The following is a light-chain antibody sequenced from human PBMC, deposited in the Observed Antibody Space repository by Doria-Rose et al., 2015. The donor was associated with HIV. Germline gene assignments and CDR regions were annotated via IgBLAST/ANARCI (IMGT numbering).Light chain of an antibody. J-gene: IGKJ3*01. CDR3: QQYNNWPPRFT. Sequence: EIVMTQSPVTVSVSPGERATLSCRASQRISTNLAWYQQKPGQAPRLLIYDASPRATGIPARFSGGGSGTEFTLTISSLQSEDFAVYYCQQYNNWPPRFTFGPGTKVDVK. CDR2: DAS. CDR1: QRISTN. V-gene: IGKV3-15*01.